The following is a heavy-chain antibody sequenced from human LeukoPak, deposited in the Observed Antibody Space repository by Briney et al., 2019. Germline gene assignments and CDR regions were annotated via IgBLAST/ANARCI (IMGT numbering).Heavy chain of an antibody. J-gene: IGHJ4*02. D-gene: IGHD3-10*01. CDR2: INHSGST. V-gene: IGHV4-34*01. Sequence: RASETLSLTCAVYGGSFSGYYWSWLRQPPGKGLEWIGEINHSGSTNYNPSLKSRVTISVDTSKYQFSLKLSSVTAADTAVYYCARVLLWFGALDYWGQGTLVTVSS. CDR3: ARVLLWFGALDY. CDR1: GGSFSGYY.